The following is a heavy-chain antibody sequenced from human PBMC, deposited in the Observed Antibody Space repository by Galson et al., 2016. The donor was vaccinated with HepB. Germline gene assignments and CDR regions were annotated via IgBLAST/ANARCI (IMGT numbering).Heavy chain of an antibody. CDR2: FHAESGGT. Sequence: SVKVSCKVSGYRLSDLSLHWVRQAPGKGLEWMGRFHAESGGTIYAQNFQGRVTMSEDTNTANMELRSLRSEDTAVYYCAIIPFSLSPPHNWGLGTLVTVSS. CDR1: GYRLSDLS. CDR3: AIIPFSLSPPHN. J-gene: IGHJ4*02. V-gene: IGHV1-24*01. D-gene: IGHD2/OR15-2a*01.